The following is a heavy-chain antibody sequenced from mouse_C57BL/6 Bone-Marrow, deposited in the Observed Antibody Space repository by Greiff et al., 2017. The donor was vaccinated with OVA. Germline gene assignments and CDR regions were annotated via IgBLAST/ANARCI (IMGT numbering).Heavy chain of an antibody. CDR1: GYTFTSYG. D-gene: IGHD1-1*01. J-gene: IGHJ4*01. CDR2: IYPRSGNT. Sequence: QVQLKESGAELARPGASVKLSCKASGYTFTSYGISWVKQRTGQGLEWIGEIYPRSGNTYYNEKFKGKATLTADKSSSTAYMELRSLTSEDSAVYFCARSDYYYGSSKGRDYWGQGTSVTVSS. CDR3: ARSDYYYGSSKGRDY. V-gene: IGHV1-81*01.